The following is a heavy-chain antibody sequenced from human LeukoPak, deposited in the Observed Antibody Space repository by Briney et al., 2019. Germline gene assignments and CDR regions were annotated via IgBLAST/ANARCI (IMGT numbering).Heavy chain of an antibody. J-gene: IGHJ4*02. V-gene: IGHV1-46*01. CDR3: ASPLRETDHYDFWSGYLNY. CDR1: GYTFTSYY. CDR2: INPSGGST. D-gene: IGHD3-3*01. Sequence: ASVKVSCKASGYTFTSYYMHWVRQAPGQGLEWMGIINPSGGSTSYAQKFQGRVTMTRDMSTSTVYMELSSLRSEDTAVYYCASPLRETDHYDFWSGYLNYWGQGTLVTVSS.